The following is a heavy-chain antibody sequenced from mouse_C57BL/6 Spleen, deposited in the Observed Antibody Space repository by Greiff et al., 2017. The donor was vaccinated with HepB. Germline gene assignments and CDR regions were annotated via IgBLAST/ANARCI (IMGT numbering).Heavy chain of an antibody. CDR1: GYTFTSYW. D-gene: IGHD2-4*01. Sequence: QVQLKQPGAELVKPGASVKLSCKASGYTFTSYWMHWVKQRPGQGLEWIGMIHPNSGSTNYNEKFKSKATLTVDKSSSTAYMQLSSLTSEDSAVYYCARSGYDYDEFAYWGQGTLVTVSA. CDR3: ARSGYDYDEFAY. J-gene: IGHJ3*01. CDR2: IHPNSGST. V-gene: IGHV1-64*01.